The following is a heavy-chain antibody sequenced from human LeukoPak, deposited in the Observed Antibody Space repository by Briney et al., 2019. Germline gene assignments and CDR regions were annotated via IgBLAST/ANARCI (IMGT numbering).Heavy chain of an antibody. Sequence: GGSLRLSCAGSGFTFSGYGMQWVRQAPGKGLEWVAVISYEGSSKYYADSVKGRFTISRDNSKNTLYLQMNSLRAEDTAVYYCAKEFSLTAAGAIDYWGQGTLVTVAS. D-gene: IGHD6-13*01. CDR2: ISYEGSSK. J-gene: IGHJ4*02. CDR1: GFTFSGYG. V-gene: IGHV3-30*18. CDR3: AKEFSLTAAGAIDY.